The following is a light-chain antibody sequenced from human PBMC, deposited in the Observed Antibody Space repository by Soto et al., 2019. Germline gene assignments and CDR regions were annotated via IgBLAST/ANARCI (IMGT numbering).Light chain of an antibody. CDR3: QQSYSTLFT. CDR2: AVY. CDR1: QTVIRY. V-gene: IGKV1-39*01. Sequence: IQMTQFPSSLSASVGDRVTITCRAGQTVIRYLNWYQQKPVRAPNLLIYAVYNLQIGVPSRFSGSGSGTECTLTISDLQPEDFATYYCQQSYSTLFTFGPGTKVEIK. J-gene: IGKJ3*01.